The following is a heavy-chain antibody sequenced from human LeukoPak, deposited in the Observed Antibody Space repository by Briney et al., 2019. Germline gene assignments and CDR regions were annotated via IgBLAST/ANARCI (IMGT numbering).Heavy chain of an antibody. CDR2: IYASGST. Sequence: PSETLSLTCTVSGGSISSYYWSWIRQPPGKGLEWGGYIYASGSTNYNASLKSRVTISVDTSKNQFSLKVISVTAADTAVYYCARHSSVVRGWFDPWGQGTLVVVSS. CDR1: GGSISSYY. V-gene: IGHV4-4*09. J-gene: IGHJ5*02. CDR3: ARHSSVVRGWFDP. D-gene: IGHD2-15*01.